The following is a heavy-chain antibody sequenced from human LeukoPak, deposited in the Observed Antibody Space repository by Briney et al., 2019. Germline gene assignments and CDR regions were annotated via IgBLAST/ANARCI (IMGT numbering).Heavy chain of an antibody. CDR3: ARQYCSGGSCYSRGGEY. J-gene: IGHJ4*02. Sequence: SETLSLTCTVSGGSISSSNYYWGWIRQPPGKGLEWIGSIYYSGSTYYNPSLKSRVTISVDTSKNQLSLKLSSVTAADTAVYYCARQYCSGGSCYSRGGEYWGQGTLVTVSS. V-gene: IGHV4-39*01. CDR1: GGSISSSNYY. CDR2: IYYSGST. D-gene: IGHD2-15*01.